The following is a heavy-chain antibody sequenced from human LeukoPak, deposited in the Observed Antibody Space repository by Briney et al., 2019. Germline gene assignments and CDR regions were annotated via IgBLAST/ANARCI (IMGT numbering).Heavy chain of an antibody. D-gene: IGHD5-18*01. CDR3: ASMIRGYSYRPFDY. Sequence: ASVKVSCKASGGTFSSYAISWVRQAPGQGLEWMGGIIPIFGTANYAQKFQGRVTITADESTSTAYMELSSLRSEDTAVYYCASMIRGYSYRPFDYWGQGTLVTVSS. CDR2: IIPIFGTA. V-gene: IGHV1-69*13. J-gene: IGHJ4*02. CDR1: GGTFSSYA.